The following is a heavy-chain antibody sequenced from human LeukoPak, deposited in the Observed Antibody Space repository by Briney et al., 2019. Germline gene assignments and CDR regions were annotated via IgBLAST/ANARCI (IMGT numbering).Heavy chain of an antibody. D-gene: IGHD3-16*02. Sequence: SETLSLTCTVSGASISSGDYYWSWIRQPPGKGLEWSGYIYYSGTTNYNPSLKTRVTISVDTSKNQFSLKLSSVTAADTAVYYCARGPNYVWGSYRYFDYWGQGILVTVSS. CDR2: IYYSGTT. J-gene: IGHJ4*02. V-gene: IGHV4-30-4*01. CDR3: ARGPNYVWGSYRYFDY. CDR1: GASISSGDYY.